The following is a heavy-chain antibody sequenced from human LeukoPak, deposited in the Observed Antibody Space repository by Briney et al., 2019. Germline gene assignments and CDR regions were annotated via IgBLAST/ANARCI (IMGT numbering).Heavy chain of an antibody. D-gene: IGHD6-13*01. V-gene: IGHV3-74*01. CDR2: INTDGSDT. CDR1: GFTFSSHW. CDR3: ARMFSGSSPRGFDY. Sequence: TGGSLRLSCAASGFTFSSHWMHWVRHAPGKGLVWVSRINTDGSDTDYADSVKGRFTISRDNAKNTLYLQMNSLRAEDTAVYYCARMFSGSSPRGFDYWGQGTLVTVSS. J-gene: IGHJ4*02.